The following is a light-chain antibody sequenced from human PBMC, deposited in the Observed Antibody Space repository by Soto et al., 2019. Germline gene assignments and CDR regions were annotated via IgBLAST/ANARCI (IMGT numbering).Light chain of an antibody. V-gene: IGKV3-15*01. CDR1: QSVSGN. CDR3: QQYNNWPPA. CDR2: GAS. J-gene: IGKJ1*01. Sequence: EIVMTQSPATLSVSPGERATLSCRASQSVSGNLAWYQQKPGQAPRLLIYGASTRATAIPARFSGSGSGTDFTLTISSLQSEDCAVYYCQQYNNWPPAFGQGTKVEIK.